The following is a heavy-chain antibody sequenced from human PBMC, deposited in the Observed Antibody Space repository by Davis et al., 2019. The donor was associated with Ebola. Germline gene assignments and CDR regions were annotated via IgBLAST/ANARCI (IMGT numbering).Heavy chain of an antibody. CDR2: ISHTSSYT. V-gene: IGHV3-11*06. CDR3: ARGNNYAGDY. J-gene: IGHJ4*02. CDR1: GFTFSDYY. D-gene: IGHD4-11*01. Sequence: PGGSLRLSCAASGFTFSDYYMSWIRQAPGKGLEWVSYISHTSSYTNYAASVRGRFTISRDNAKNTLYLQMDSLRAEDTAVYYCARGNNYAGDYWGQGTLVTVSS.